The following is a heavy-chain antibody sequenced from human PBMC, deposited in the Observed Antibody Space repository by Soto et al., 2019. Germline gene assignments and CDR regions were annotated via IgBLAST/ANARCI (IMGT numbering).Heavy chain of an antibody. Sequence: SETLSLTCTVSDGSVSSGDYYWNWIRQPPGKGLEWIGYIYHSGGTSYNPSLKSRATISIDTTRNQFSLKLSSVTAADTAVYYCVRLYYFDNSGLPYGMDVWGQGTTVTVSS. CDR3: VRLYYFDNSGLPYGMDV. V-gene: IGHV4-30-4*01. D-gene: IGHD3-22*01. J-gene: IGHJ6*02. CDR1: DGSVSSGDYY. CDR2: IYHSGGT.